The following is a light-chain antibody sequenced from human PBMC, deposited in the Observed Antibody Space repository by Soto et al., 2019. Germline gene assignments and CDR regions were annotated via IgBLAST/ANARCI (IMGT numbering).Light chain of an antibody. CDR1: SSDVGNYDY. CDR2: DVS. CDR3: SSYTTSTTLV. Sequence: QSVLTQPASVSGSPGQSITISCTGTSSDVGNYDYVSWYQQHPGKAPKLMIYDVSYRPSGVSDRFSGSKSGNTASLTISGLQAGDDADYYCSSYTTSTTLVFGGGTQLTVL. J-gene: IGLJ2*01. V-gene: IGLV2-14*03.